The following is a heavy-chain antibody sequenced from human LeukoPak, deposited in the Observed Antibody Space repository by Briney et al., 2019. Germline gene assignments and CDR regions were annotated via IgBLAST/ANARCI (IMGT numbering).Heavy chain of an antibody. V-gene: IGHV3-30*02. Sequence: PGGSLRLSCAASGFTFSSYGMHWVRQAPGKGLEWVAFIRYDGSNKYYADSVKGRFTISRDNSKNTLYLQMNSLRAEDTAVYYCAKDRRLGELSPYYFDYWGQGTLVTVSS. CDR2: IRYDGSNK. CDR1: GFTFSSYG. CDR3: AKDRRLGELSPYYFDY. D-gene: IGHD3-16*02. J-gene: IGHJ4*02.